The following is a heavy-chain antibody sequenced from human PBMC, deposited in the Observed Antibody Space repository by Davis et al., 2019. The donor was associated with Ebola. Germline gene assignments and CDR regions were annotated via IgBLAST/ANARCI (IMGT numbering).Heavy chain of an antibody. V-gene: IGHV1-69*13. D-gene: IGHD2-21*02. CDR2: IIPIFGTA. J-gene: IGHJ4*02. CDR1: GGTFSSYA. CDR3: AREWDCGGDCYSSH. Sequence: SVKVSCKASGGTFSSYAISWVRQAPGQGLEWMGGIIPIFGTANYAQKFQGRVTITADESTSTAYMELSSLRSEDTAVYYCAREWDCGGDCYSSHWGQGTLVTVSS.